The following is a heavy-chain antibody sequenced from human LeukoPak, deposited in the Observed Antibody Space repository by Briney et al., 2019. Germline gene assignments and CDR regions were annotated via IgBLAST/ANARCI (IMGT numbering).Heavy chain of an antibody. V-gene: IGHV4-4*09. D-gene: IGHD3-22*01. Sequence: SETLSLTCTISGGSISGYFWTWIRRASGKGLEWIGYIHTIETKYNPSLQSRVSMSIDTSKNQFSLNLRSVTAADTAVYYCARGLRDEERYYKYYYMDVWGKGTTVTVSS. J-gene: IGHJ6*03. CDR1: GGSISGYF. CDR2: IHTIET. CDR3: ARGLRDEERYYKYYYMDV.